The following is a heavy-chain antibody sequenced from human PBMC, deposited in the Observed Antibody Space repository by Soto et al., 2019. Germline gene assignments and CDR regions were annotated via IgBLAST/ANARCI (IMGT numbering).Heavy chain of an antibody. J-gene: IGHJ4*02. CDR3: ARKYDSSGSHADY. Sequence: EVQLLESGGGLVQPGGSLRLSCAASGFTFSSYAMSWVRQAPGKGLEWVSAISGSGGSTYYADSVKGRFTISRDNSKNTLYLQMNSLRAEDTAVYYCARKYDSSGSHADYWGQGTLVTVSS. D-gene: IGHD3-22*01. CDR1: GFTFSSYA. V-gene: IGHV3-23*01. CDR2: ISGSGGST.